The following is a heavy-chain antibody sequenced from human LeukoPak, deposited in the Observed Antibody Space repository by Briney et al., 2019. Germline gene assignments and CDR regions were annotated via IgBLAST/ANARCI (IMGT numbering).Heavy chain of an antibody. Sequence: PSETLSLTCAVYGGSFSGYYWNWVRQPPGKGLEWIGEINHSGSANYNPSLKSRVTISVDTSKKQFSLRLSSVTAADTAVYYCARAGTNFDYWGQGTLVTVSS. V-gene: IGHV4-34*01. CDR3: ARAGTNFDY. D-gene: IGHD3-10*01. J-gene: IGHJ4*02. CDR1: GGSFSGYY. CDR2: INHSGSA.